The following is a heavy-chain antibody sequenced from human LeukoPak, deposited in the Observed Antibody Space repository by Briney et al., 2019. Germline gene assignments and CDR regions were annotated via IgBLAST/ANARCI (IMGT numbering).Heavy chain of an antibody. Sequence: GASVKVSCKASGGTFSSYAISWVRQAPGQGLEWMGGIIPIFGTANYAQKLQGRVTITADESTSTAYMELSSLRSEDTAVYYCARVAGHYLTNYFDYWGQGTLVTVSS. V-gene: IGHV1-69*13. CDR3: ARVAGHYLTNYFDY. D-gene: IGHD1-26*01. CDR2: IIPIFGTA. J-gene: IGHJ4*02. CDR1: GGTFSSYA.